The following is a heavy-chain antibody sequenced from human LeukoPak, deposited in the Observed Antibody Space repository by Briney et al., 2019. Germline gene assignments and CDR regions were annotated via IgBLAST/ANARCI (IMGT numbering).Heavy chain of an antibody. Sequence: GGSLRLSRAASGFTFSSYSMNWVRQAPGKGLEWVSSISSSSSYIYYADSVKGRFTISRDNAKNSLYLQMNSLRAEDTAVYYCARDIRDPLDPIQHWGQGTLVTVSS. CDR1: GFTFSSYS. D-gene: IGHD3-3*01. V-gene: IGHV3-21*01. CDR3: ARDIRDPLDPIQH. J-gene: IGHJ1*01. CDR2: ISSSSSYI.